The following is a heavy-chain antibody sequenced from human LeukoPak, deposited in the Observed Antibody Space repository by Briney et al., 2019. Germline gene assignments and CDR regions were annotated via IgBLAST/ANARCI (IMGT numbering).Heavy chain of an antibody. V-gene: IGHV1-46*01. Sequence: ASVKVSCKASGYTFTSYYMHWVRQAPGQGLEWMGIINPSGGSTSYAQKFQGRVTMTRDMSTSTVYMELSSLRSGDTAVYYCARVKLSGILAYWGQGTLVTVSS. J-gene: IGHJ4*02. CDR3: ARVKLSGILAY. D-gene: IGHD3-16*02. CDR1: GYTFTSYY. CDR2: INPSGGST.